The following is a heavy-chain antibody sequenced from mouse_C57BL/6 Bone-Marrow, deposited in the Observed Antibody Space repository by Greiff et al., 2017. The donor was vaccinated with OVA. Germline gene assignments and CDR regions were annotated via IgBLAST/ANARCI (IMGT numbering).Heavy chain of an antibody. Sequence: QVQLQQSGSELRSPGSSVKLSCKDFDSEVFPIAYMSWVRQKPGHGFEWIGGILPSIGRTIYGEKFEDKATLDADTLSNTAYLELNSLTSEDSAIYYCARRGGSSYLSYWYFDVWGTGTTVTVSS. D-gene: IGHD1-1*01. V-gene: IGHV15-2*01. CDR1: DSEVFPIAY. J-gene: IGHJ1*03. CDR3: ARRGGSSYLSYWYFDV. CDR2: ILPSIGRT.